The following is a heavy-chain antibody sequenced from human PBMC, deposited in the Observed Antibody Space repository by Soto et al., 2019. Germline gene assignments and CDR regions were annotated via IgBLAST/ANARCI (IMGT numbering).Heavy chain of an antibody. Sequence: ASVKVSCKASGYTFSDNGISWVRQAPGQGLEWMGWISTYTGRTNYAQKFQGRVTLTTDTSTSTAYMNLRSLRPDDTAVYYCARVDHRGYFSVLTDFWGQGILVTVSS. D-gene: IGHD3-10*02. CDR2: ISTYTGRT. V-gene: IGHV1-18*04. J-gene: IGHJ4*02. CDR3: ARVDHRGYFSVLTDF. CDR1: GYTFSDNG.